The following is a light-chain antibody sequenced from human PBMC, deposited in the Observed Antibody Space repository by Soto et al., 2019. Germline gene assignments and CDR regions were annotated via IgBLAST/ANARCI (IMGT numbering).Light chain of an antibody. J-gene: IGLJ1*01. CDR2: DVS. CDR3: SSYTSSSPRV. Sequence: QSALTQPASVSGSPGQSITISCTGTSSDVGGYNYVSWYQQHPGKAPKLMIYDVSNRPSGVSNRSSGSKSGNTASLTISGLQAEDEADYYCSSYTSSSPRVFGTGTKLTVL. V-gene: IGLV2-14*01. CDR1: SSDVGGYNY.